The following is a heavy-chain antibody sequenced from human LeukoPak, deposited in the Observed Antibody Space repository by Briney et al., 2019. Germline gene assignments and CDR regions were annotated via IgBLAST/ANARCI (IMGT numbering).Heavy chain of an antibody. J-gene: IGHJ5*02. V-gene: IGHV4-34*01. Sequence: SETLSLTCAVYGXSFSSYYWSWIRQPPGKGLEWIGEINHSGSTNYNPSLKSRVTISVDTSKNQFSLKLSSVTAADTAVYYCARGGAGVARRPRNWFDPWGQGTLVTVSS. D-gene: IGHD4/OR15-4a*01. CDR1: GXSFSSYY. CDR2: INHSGST. CDR3: ARGGAGVARRPRNWFDP.